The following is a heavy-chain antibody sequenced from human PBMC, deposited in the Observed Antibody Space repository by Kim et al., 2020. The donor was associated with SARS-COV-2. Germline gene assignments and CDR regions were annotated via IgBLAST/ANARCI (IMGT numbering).Heavy chain of an antibody. V-gene: IGHV3-33*08. CDR2: IWYDGSNK. CDR1: GFTFSSYG. D-gene: IGHD3-16*02. Sequence: GGSLRLSCAASGFTFSSYGMHWVRQAPGKGLEWVAVIWYDGSNKYYADSVKGRFTISRDNSKNTLYLQMNSLRAEDTAVYYCARDNGAGYDYVWGRYRHLTYYYYGRDVWGQGTTVTVSS. J-gene: IGHJ6*02. CDR3: ARDNGAGYDYVWGRYRHLTYYYYGRDV.